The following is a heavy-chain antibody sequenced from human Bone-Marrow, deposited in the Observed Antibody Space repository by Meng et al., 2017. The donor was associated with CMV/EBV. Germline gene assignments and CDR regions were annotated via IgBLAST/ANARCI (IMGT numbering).Heavy chain of an antibody. Sequence: SGLTFSNTWMNWVRQAPGKGLEWVGRIKSKTDGGTTDYAAPVKGRFTISRDDSKNTLYLQMNSLKTEDTAVYYCTTIYYCSGGSCYSYWGQGTLVTVSS. CDR1: GLTFSNTW. D-gene: IGHD2-15*01. V-gene: IGHV3-15*07. CDR3: TTIYYCSGGSCYSY. CDR2: IKSKTDGGTT. J-gene: IGHJ4*02.